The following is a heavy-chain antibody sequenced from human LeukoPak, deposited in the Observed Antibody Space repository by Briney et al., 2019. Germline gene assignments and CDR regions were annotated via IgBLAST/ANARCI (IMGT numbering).Heavy chain of an antibody. Sequence: SETLSLTCTVSGGSISSYYWSWIRQPPGKGLEWIGYIYYSGSTNYNPSLKSRVTISVDTSKNQFSLKLSSVTAADTAVCYCARVRYDILTGYDYYYYYGMDVWGKGTTVTVSS. J-gene: IGHJ6*04. V-gene: IGHV4-59*01. CDR2: IYYSGST. CDR3: ARVRYDILTGYDYYYYYGMDV. D-gene: IGHD3-9*01. CDR1: GGSISSYY.